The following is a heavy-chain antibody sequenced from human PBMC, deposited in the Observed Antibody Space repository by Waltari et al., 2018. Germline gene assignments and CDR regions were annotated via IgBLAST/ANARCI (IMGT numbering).Heavy chain of an antibody. V-gene: IGHV1-2*02. CDR3: ASSTGPKGYCSSTSCYPYYYYYGMDV. D-gene: IGHD2-2*01. CDR2: INPNSGGT. CDR1: GYTFTGYY. J-gene: IGHJ6*02. Sequence: QVQLVQSGAEVKKPGASVKVSCKASGYTFTGYYMHWVRQAPGQGLEWMGWINPNSGGTNYAQKFQGRVTMTRDTSISTAYMELSRLRSDDTAVYYCASSTGPKGYCSSTSCYPYYYYYGMDVWGQGTTVTVSS.